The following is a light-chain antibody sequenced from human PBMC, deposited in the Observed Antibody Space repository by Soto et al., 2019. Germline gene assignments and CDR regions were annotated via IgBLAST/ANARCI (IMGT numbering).Light chain of an antibody. CDR2: DVS. V-gene: IGLV2-14*01. J-gene: IGLJ2*01. CDR1: SSDVGGYNY. Sequence: QSVLTQPASVSGSPGQSITISCTGTSSDVGGYNYVSWYQQHPGKARKLMIYDVSNRPSGASNRFSGSKSGNTASLTISGRQAEDEADYYCSSYTSSSILGVVFGGGTQLTVL. CDR3: SSYTSSSILGVV.